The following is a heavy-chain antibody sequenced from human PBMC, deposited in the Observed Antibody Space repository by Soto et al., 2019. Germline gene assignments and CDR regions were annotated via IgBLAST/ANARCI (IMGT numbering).Heavy chain of an antibody. CDR2: ISGSGGST. CDR1: GFTFSSYA. J-gene: IGHJ6*02. V-gene: IGHV3-23*01. CDR3: AKVGVAPFYYYYGMDV. D-gene: IGHD2-15*01. Sequence: EVQLLESGGGLVQPGGSLRLSCAASGFTFSSYAMSWVRQAPGKGLEWVSAISGSGGSTYYADSVKGRFTISRDNSKNTLYLQMNSLRAEDTAVYYCAKVGVAPFYYYYGMDVWGQGTTVTVSS.